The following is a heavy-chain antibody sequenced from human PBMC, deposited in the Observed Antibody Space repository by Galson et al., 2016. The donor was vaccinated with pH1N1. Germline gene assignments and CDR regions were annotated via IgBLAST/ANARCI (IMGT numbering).Heavy chain of an antibody. CDR2: VSGTGTT. Sequence: TLSLTCTVSGGSISRDSDYWTWIRQPAGKGLEWIGRVSGTGTTNYNPSLKSRVTISIDTSKNQFSLKMASVTAADTAVYFCARESLEWLIISGHRVELNWFDSWGQGTLVTVSS. CDR3: ARESLEWLIISGHRVELNWFDS. D-gene: IGHD3-3*01. J-gene: IGHJ5*01. V-gene: IGHV4-61*02. CDR1: GGSISRDSDY.